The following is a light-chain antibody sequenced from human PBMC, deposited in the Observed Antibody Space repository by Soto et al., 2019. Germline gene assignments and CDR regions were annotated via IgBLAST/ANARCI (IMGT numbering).Light chain of an antibody. CDR1: SSDFGDYDY. V-gene: IGLV2-14*01. CDR2: EVS. J-gene: IGLJ1*01. CDR3: SSYTGSSTLV. Sequence: QSVLTQPASVSGSPGQSITMSCTGTSSDFGDYDYVSWYPQHPGKVPKLMIYEVSNRPSGVSNRFSGSKSGNTASLTISGLQAEDEADYYCSSYTGSSTLVFGTGTKVTVL.